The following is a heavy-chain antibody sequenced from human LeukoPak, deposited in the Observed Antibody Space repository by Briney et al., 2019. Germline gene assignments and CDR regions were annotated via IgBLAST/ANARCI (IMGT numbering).Heavy chain of an antibody. CDR3: ARVGPTGTYFDY. Sequence: ASVKVSCKASGGTFSSYAISWVRQAPGQGLEWMGGNIPIFATANYAQKFQGRVTITADKSTSTAYMELSSLRSEDTAVYYCARVGPTGTYFDYWGQGTLVTVSS. CDR2: NIPIFATA. D-gene: IGHD2-8*02. V-gene: IGHV1-69*06. J-gene: IGHJ4*02. CDR1: GGTFSSYA.